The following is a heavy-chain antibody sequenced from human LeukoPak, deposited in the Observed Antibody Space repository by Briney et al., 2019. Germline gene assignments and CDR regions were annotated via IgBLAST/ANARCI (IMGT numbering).Heavy chain of an antibody. J-gene: IGHJ4*02. CDR3: ARFHRGWYFDY. CDR2: LFSGGSA. V-gene: IGHV3-53*01. Sequence: GGSLRLSCVASGFTVSSNSMNWVRQAPGKGLEWVSILFSGGSALYADSVKGRFTISRDNSKNTLYLQMNSLRAEDTAVYYCARFHRGWYFDYWGQGTLVTVPS. D-gene: IGHD2-15*01. CDR1: GFTVSSNS.